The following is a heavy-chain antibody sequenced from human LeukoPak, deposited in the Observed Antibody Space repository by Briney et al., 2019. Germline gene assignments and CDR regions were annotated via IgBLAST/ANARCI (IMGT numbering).Heavy chain of an antibody. J-gene: IGHJ2*01. CDR3: ARDLKSSSPGFDL. CDR1: GYTFTGYY. V-gene: IGHV1-2*02. CDR2: INPNSGGT. D-gene: IGHD6-6*01. Sequence: ASVKVSCKASGYTFTGYYMHWVRQAPGQGLEWMGWINPNSGGTNYAQKFQGRVTMTRDTSISTAYMELSRLRSDDTAVHYCARDLKSSSPGFDLWGRGTLVTVSS.